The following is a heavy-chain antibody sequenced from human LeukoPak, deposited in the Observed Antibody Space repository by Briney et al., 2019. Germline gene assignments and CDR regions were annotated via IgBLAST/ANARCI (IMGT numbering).Heavy chain of an antibody. CDR2: ISGSGGST. D-gene: IGHD6-13*01. CDR1: GFTFSSYS. J-gene: IGHJ4*02. V-gene: IGHV3-23*01. Sequence: PGGSLRLSCAASGFTFSSYSMNWVRQAPGKGLEWVSAISGSGGSTYYADSVKGRFTISRDNSKNTLYLQMNSLRAEDTAVYYCAKDSNSYSSSWYDNWGQGTLVTVSS. CDR3: AKDSNSYSSSWYDN.